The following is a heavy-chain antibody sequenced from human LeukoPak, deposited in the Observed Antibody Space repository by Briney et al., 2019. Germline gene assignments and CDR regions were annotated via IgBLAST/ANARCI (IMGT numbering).Heavy chain of an antibody. CDR1: GYTFTGYY. CDR2: INPNSGGT. V-gene: IGHV1-2*02. CDR3: ARDLYCSSTSCYLFDY. Sequence: ASVKVSCKASGYTFTGYYMHWVRQAPGQGLEWMGWINPNSGGTNYAQKFQGRVTMTRDTSISTAYMELSRLRSDDTAVYYCARDLYCSSTSCYLFDYWGQGTLVTASS. J-gene: IGHJ4*02. D-gene: IGHD2-2*01.